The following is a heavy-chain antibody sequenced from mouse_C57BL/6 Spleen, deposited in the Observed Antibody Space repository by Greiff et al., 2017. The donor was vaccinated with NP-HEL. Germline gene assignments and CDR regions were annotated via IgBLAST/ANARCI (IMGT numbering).Heavy chain of an antibody. CDR2: INPNNGGT. CDR1: GYTFTDYY. V-gene: IGHV1-26*01. CDR3: ASYDYDGRYAMDY. Sequence: EVQLQQSGPELVKPGASVKISCKASGYTFTDYYMNWVKQSHGKSLEWIGDINPNNGGTSYNQKFKGKATLTVDKSSSTAYMELRSLTSEDSAVYYCASYDYDGRYAMDYWGQGTSVTVSS. J-gene: IGHJ4*01. D-gene: IGHD2-4*01.